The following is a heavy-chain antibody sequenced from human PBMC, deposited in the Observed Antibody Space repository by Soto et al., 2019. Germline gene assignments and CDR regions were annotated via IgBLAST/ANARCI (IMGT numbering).Heavy chain of an antibody. CDR2: ISGSGAST. Sequence: EVQLLESGGGLVQPGGSLRLSCAASGFTFSSCAMSWVRQAPGKGLEWVSVISGSGASTYYADSVKGRFSISRDNSKNTLYPQVNSLRAEDTAVYYCAKGLAAAGDVDYYYGMDVWGQGTTVTVSS. CDR3: AKGLAAAGDVDYYYGMDV. J-gene: IGHJ6*02. V-gene: IGHV3-23*01. D-gene: IGHD6-13*01. CDR1: GFTFSSCA.